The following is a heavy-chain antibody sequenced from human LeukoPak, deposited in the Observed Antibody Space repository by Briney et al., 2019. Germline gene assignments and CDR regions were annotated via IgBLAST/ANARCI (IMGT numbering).Heavy chain of an antibody. Sequence: PSETLSLTCTVSGGSVSSGFYYWGWIRQPPGKGLEWIGSGYFGGSTYYNSSLKSRVTISVDTSNNHVSLKLNSVTAADMAVYYCARGGPLDAFDIWGQGTKVTVSS. D-gene: IGHD1-26*01. V-gene: IGHV4-39*02. CDR1: GGSVSSGFYY. CDR2: GYFGGST. CDR3: ARGGPLDAFDI. J-gene: IGHJ3*02.